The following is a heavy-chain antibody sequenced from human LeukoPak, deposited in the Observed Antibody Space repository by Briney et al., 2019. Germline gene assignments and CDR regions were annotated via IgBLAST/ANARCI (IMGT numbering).Heavy chain of an antibody. CDR3: ARDEVPRGKYYYYYMDV. V-gene: IGHV1-69*05. D-gene: IGHD3-10*01. CDR2: IIPIFGTA. Sequence: SVKVSCKASGGTFSSYAISWVRQAPGQGLEWMGGIIPIFGTANYAQKFQGRVTITTDESTSTAYMELSSLRSEDTAVYYCARDEVPRGKYYYYYMDVWGKGTTVTVSS. J-gene: IGHJ6*03. CDR1: GGTFSSYA.